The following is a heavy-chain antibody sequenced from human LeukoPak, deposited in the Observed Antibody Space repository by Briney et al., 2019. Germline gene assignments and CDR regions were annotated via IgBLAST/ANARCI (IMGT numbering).Heavy chain of an antibody. CDR3: AGDQGTSVTAMVGGHFDY. D-gene: IGHD4-17*01. CDR1: GFTFKGNG. J-gene: IGHJ4*02. V-gene: IGHV3-33*01. CDR2: IWYGGSNR. Sequence: GGSLRLSCAASGFTFKGNGMHWVRQAPGKGLEWVAIIWYGGSNRYYADSVKGRFTISRDNSMNMLFLQMNSLTAEDTDVHYCAGDQGTSVTAMVGGHFDYWGPGTLVTVSS.